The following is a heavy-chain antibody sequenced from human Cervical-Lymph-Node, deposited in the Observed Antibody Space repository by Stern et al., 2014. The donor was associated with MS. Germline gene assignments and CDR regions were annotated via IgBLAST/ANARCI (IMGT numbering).Heavy chain of an antibody. V-gene: IGHV5-51*03. CDR1: GYSFANFW. CDR3: ARRGLGYDGADG. D-gene: IGHD3-16*01. J-gene: IGHJ4*02. Sequence: EVQLVESGAEVRKPGESLKISCKVSGYSFANFWLGWVRQVPGKGLEWMGIIYPGDSDTRYSPSFQGQVTLSADESISTAYLQWSSLKASDTGIYYCARRGLGYDGADGWGQGALVTVSS. CDR2: IYPGDSDT.